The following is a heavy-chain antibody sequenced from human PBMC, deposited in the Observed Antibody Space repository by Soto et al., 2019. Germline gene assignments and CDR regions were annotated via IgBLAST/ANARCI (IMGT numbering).Heavy chain of an antibody. CDR1: GFTFSSYA. Sequence: EVQLLESGGGLVQPGGSLRLSCAASGFTFSSYAMSWVRQAPGKGLEWVSAISGSGGSTYYADSVKGRFTISRDNSKNTLYLQMNNLRAEDTAVYYCAKLAYYDILTGYYPPNYYYYYMDVWGKGTPVTVSS. CDR2: ISGSGGST. V-gene: IGHV3-23*01. J-gene: IGHJ6*03. CDR3: AKLAYYDILTGYYPPNYYYYYMDV. D-gene: IGHD3-9*01.